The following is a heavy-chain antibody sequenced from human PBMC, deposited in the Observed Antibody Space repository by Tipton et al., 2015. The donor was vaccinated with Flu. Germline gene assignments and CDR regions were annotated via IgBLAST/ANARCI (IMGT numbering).Heavy chain of an antibody. CDR3: ARGMASGATYFDY. D-gene: IGHD6-19*01. CDR1: GGSISNYY. J-gene: IGHJ4*02. V-gene: IGHV4-4*07. CDR2: VHTSGNT. Sequence: TLSLTCTVAGGSISNYYWSWVRQPAGKRLQWIGRVHTSGNTHYDPSFESRVTISLDTSKSQFSLKLRSVTAADTADYFCARGMASGATYFDYWGPGTLVTVSS.